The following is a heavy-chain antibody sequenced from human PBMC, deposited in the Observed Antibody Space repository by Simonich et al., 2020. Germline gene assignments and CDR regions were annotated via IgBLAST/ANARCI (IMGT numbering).Heavy chain of an antibody. CDR3: AKDLGERITMIVVVIDAFDI. D-gene: IGHD3-22*01. V-gene: IGHV3-23*01. CDR1: GFTFSSYA. CDR2: ISGGGGST. Sequence: GGGLVQPGGSLRLSCAASGFTFSSYAMSWVRQAPGKGLEWGSAISGGGGSTYYADSVKGRFTISRDNSKNTLYLQMNSLRAEDTAVYYCAKDLGERITMIVVVIDAFDIWGQGTMVTVSS. J-gene: IGHJ3*02.